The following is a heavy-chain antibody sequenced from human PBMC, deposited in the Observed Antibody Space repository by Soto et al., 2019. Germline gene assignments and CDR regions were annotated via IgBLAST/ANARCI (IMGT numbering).Heavy chain of an antibody. D-gene: IGHD2-15*01. CDR1: GASIKSRNYF. CDR2: IHCSGGT. Sequence: QLQLQETGPGLVKPSETLSLTCTVSGASIKSRNYFWGWIRQPPGKGLEFVGSIHCSGGTYYNPSLKRRVTVSVDLSNSHFSLSLKSLTATDTAVYYCGRLAEAATGHTDFDFWGQGTLVTVSS. V-gene: IGHV4-39*02. CDR3: GRLAEAATGHTDFDF. J-gene: IGHJ4*02.